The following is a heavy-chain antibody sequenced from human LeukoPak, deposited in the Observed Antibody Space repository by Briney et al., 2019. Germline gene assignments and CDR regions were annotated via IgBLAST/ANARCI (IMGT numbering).Heavy chain of an antibody. CDR1: GGSISSSSYY. J-gene: IGHJ4*02. CDR3: ARLVATGFAAIDY. V-gene: IGHV4-39*07. Sequence: PSETLSLTCTVSGGSISSSSYYWDWIRQPPGKGLEWIGSIYYSGSTNYNPSLKSRVTISVDTSKNQFSLKLSSVTAADTAVYYCARLVATGFAAIDYWGQGTLVTVSS. CDR2: IYYSGST. D-gene: IGHD2-15*01.